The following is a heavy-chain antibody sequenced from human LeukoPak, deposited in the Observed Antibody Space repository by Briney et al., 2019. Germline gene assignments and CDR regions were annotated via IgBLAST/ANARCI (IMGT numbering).Heavy chain of an antibody. V-gene: IGHV4-4*09. D-gene: IGHD3-3*01. J-gene: IGHJ6*03. CDR2: IYTSGST. CDR3: ARQGVVPYYYMDV. Sequence: SGTLSLTCTVSGGSISSYYWSWIRQPPGKGLEWIGYIYTSGSTNYNPSLKSRVTISVDTSKNQFSLKLSSVTAADTAVYYCARQGVVPYYYMDVWGKGTTVTVSS. CDR1: GGSISSYY.